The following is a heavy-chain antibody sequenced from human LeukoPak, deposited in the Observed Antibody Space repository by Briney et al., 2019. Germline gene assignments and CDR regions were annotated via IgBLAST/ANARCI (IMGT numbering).Heavy chain of an antibody. J-gene: IGHJ4*02. CDR3: ARGKTYYDFWSGYYD. CDR1: GFTVSSNY. Sequence: GGSLRLSCAASGFTVSSNYMSWVRQAPGKGLEWVSVIYSGGSTYCADSVKGRFTISRHNSKNTLYLQMNSLRAEDTAVYYCARGKTYYDFWSGYYDWGQGTLVTVSS. D-gene: IGHD3-3*01. V-gene: IGHV3-53*04. CDR2: IYSGGST.